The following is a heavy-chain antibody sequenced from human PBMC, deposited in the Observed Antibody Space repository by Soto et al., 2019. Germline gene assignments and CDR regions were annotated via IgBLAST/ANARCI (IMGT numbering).Heavy chain of an antibody. J-gene: IGHJ4*02. V-gene: IGHV4-34*01. Sequence: SETLSLTCAVYGGSFSGYCCSWIRQPPGKGLEWVGEINHSGRTNYNPSLKSRVTISVDTSKSQFSLKLSSVTAADTAVYYCARGRKYYDFWSGYSHPRYYFNYWGQGTLVTVSS. CDR3: ARGRKYYDFWSGYSHPRYYFNY. CDR1: GGSFSGYC. CDR2: INHSGRT. D-gene: IGHD3-3*01.